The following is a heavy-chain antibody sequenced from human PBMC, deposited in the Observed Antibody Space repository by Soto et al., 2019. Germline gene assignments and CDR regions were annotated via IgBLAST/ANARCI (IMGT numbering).Heavy chain of an antibody. Sequence: QVQLVESGGGVVQPGRSLRLSCAASGFTFSSYAMHWVRQAPGKGLEWVAVISYDGSNKYYADSVKGRFTISRDNSKNTLYLQMNSLRAEDTAVYYCVRGFSGSYRYYLDYWGQGTLVTVSS. CDR2: ISYDGSNK. D-gene: IGHD1-26*01. V-gene: IGHV3-30-3*01. CDR1: GFTFSSYA. CDR3: VRGFSGSYRYYLDY. J-gene: IGHJ4*02.